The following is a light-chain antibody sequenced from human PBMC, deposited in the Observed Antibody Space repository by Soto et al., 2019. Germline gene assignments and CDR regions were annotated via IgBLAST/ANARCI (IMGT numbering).Light chain of an antibody. CDR1: QSVTTY. CDR3: QRYNNWPS. CDR2: AAS. V-gene: IGKV3-15*01. Sequence: EIVLTQSPGTLSLSPGDRATLSCRASQSVTTYLAWYQQKPGQAPRLLIYAASTRATGIPARFSGSGSGTDFTLTISSLHSEDFAVYYCQRYNNWPSFGPGTKVDIK. J-gene: IGKJ3*01.